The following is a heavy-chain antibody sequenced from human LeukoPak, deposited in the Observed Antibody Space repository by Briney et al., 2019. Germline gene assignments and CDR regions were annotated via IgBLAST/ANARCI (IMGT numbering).Heavy chain of an antibody. CDR2: IRYDGSNK. CDR1: GFTFSSYG. D-gene: IGHD7-27*01. Sequence: PGGSLRLSCAASGFTFSSYGMHWVRQAPGKGLEWVAFIRYDGSNKYYADSVKGRFTISRDNSKNTLYLQMNSLRAEDTAVYYCAKDPGFGDYILTGFDYWGQGTLVTVSS. CDR3: AKDPGFGDYILTGFDY. J-gene: IGHJ4*02. V-gene: IGHV3-30*02.